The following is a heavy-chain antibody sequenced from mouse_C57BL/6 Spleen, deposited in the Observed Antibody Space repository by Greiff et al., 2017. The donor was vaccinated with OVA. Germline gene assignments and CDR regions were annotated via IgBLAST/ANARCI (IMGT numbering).Heavy chain of an antibody. D-gene: IGHD1-1*01. J-gene: IGHJ1*03. CDR3: ASSAVVSYWYFDV. Sequence: VQLKQSGPELVKPGASVKISCKASGYSFTDYNMNWVKQSNGKSLEWIGVINPNYGTTSYNQKFKGKATLTVDHSSSTADMQLNSLTSEDSAVYYCASSAVVSYWYFDVWGTGTTVTVSS. V-gene: IGHV1-39*01. CDR1: GYSFTDYN. CDR2: INPNYGTT.